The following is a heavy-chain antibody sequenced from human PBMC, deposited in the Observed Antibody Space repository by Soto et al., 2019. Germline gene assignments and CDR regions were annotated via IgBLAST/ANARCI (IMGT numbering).Heavy chain of an antibody. CDR1: GGTFSSYA. J-gene: IGHJ1*01. D-gene: IGHD2-15*01. V-gene: IGHV1-69*01. Sequence: QVQLVQSGAEVKKPGSSVKVSCKASGGTFSSYAISWVRQAPGQGLEWMGGIIPIFGTANYAQKFQGRVTITADESTSTAYMELSSLRSEDTAENYCAGGYCSGGSCRDEYFQHWGQGTLVTVSS. CDR2: IIPIFGTA. CDR3: AGGYCSGGSCRDEYFQH.